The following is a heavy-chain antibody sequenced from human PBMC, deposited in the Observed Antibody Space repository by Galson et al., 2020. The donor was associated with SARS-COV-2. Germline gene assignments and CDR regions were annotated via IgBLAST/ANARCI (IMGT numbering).Heavy chain of an antibody. CDR1: SYSISSGYI. CDR2: IYHRGST. Sequence: SETLSLTCTVSSYSISSGYIWGWIRQPPGKGLEWMGSIYHRGSTYHNPSLKSRLTISVDTSKNQFSLKLSSVTAADTAVYYCATFSVVVVAPTPLRADYWGQGTLVTVSS. V-gene: IGHV4-38-2*02. J-gene: IGHJ4*02. D-gene: IGHD2-15*01. CDR3: ATFSVVVVAPTPLRADY.